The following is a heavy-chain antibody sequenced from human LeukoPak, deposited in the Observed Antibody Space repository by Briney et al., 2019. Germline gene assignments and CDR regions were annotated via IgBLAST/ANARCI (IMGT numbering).Heavy chain of an antibody. CDR2: ISGSGGST. CDR1: GFTFSSYW. V-gene: IGHV3-23*01. J-gene: IGHJ4*02. D-gene: IGHD3-22*01. Sequence: GGSLRLSCAASGFTFSSYWMSWVRQAPGKGLEWVSAISGSGGSTYYADSVKGRFTISRDNSKNTLYLQMNGLRAEDTAVYYCAKEHYDSGGYYDYWGQGTLVTVSS. CDR3: AKEHYDSGGYYDY.